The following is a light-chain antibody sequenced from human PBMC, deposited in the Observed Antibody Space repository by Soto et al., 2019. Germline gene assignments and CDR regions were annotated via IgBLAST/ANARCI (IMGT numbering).Light chain of an antibody. CDR3: SSFSGSNNFGV. V-gene: IGLV2-8*01. CDR1: SSDVGDYAY. Sequence: QSALXQPPSASGSPGQSVTISCMGTSSDVGDYAYVSWYQQHPGKAPKLIIYEVTKRPSGVPDRFSGSKSGNTASLTVSGLQAEDEADYYCSSFSGSNNFGVFGTGTKVTVL. J-gene: IGLJ1*01. CDR2: EVT.